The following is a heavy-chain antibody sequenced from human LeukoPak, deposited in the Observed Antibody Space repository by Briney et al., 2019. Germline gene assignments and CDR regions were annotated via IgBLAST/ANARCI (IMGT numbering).Heavy chain of an antibody. CDR3: ARGSRTYYDLWSGYYQNWFDP. CDR1: GGSFSGYY. Sequence: SETLSLTCAVYGGSFSGYYWSWIRQPPGKGLEWIGEINHSGSTNYNPSLKSRVTISVDTSKNQFSLKLSSVTAADTAVYYCARGSRTYYDLWSGYYQNWFDPWGQGTLVTVSS. J-gene: IGHJ5*02. D-gene: IGHD3-3*01. CDR2: INHSGST. V-gene: IGHV4-34*01.